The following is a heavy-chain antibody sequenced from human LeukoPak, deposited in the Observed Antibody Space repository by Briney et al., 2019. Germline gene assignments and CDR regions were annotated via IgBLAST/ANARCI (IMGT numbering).Heavy chain of an antibody. CDR2: INQDASEI. D-gene: IGHD2-21*02. CDR3: ATDRDNSDWQKRFDS. CDR1: GFTFSTYW. Sequence: GGSLRLSCAASGFTFSTYWMTWYRQAPGKGLEWVGNINQDASEINYVDSVRGRFTISRDNAKNSLHLQMNSLRAEDTAVYYCATDRDNSDWQKRFDSWGQGTLVTVSS. J-gene: IGHJ4*02. V-gene: IGHV3-7*01.